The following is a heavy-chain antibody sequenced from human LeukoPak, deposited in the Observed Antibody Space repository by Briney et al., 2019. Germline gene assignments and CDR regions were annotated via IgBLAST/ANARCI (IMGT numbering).Heavy chain of an antibody. J-gene: IGHJ4*02. V-gene: IGHV3-48*03. D-gene: IGHD2-15*01. CDR3: AREGEDCSGGSCYGY. Sequence: GGSLRLSCAASGFTFSSYEMNWVRQAPGKGLEWVSYISSSGSTIYYADSVKGRFTISRDNAKNSLYLQMNSLRAEDAAVYYCAREGEDCSGGSCYGYWGQGTLVTVSS. CDR2: ISSSGSTI. CDR1: GFTFSSYE.